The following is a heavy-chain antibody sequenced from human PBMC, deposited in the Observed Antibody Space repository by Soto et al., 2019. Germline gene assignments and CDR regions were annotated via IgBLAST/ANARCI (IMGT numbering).Heavy chain of an antibody. CDR1: VDSVSSNSAT. J-gene: IGHJ3*01. Sequence: SQTLSLTCAISVDSVSSNSATWNWIRQSPSRGLEWLGRTYYRSKWYNDYAVSVRSRITINPDTSENQFSLHLKSVTPEDTAVFYCARGNDGFDLWGQGTMVTVSS. CDR3: ARGNDGFDL. CDR2: TYYRSKWYN. V-gene: IGHV6-1*01.